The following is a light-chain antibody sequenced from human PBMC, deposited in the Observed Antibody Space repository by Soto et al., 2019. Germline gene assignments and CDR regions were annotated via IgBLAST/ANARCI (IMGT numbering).Light chain of an antibody. V-gene: IGLV2-8*01. Sequence: QSALTQPPSASGSPGQSVTISCTGTSSDVGAYNYVSWYQQLPGKAPKLIIYEVSKRPSGVPDRFSGSKSGNTASLTVSWLQPEDEDAYSCTSKAGPYNLFYVFGTGTKLTVL. CDR3: TSKAGPYNLFYV. J-gene: IGLJ1*01. CDR2: EVS. CDR1: SSDVGAYNY.